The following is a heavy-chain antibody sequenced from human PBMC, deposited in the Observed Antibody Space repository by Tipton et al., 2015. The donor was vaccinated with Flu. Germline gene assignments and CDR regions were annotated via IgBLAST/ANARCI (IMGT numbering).Heavy chain of an antibody. CDR2: ISYDGSNK. J-gene: IGHJ4*02. D-gene: IGHD1-20*01. V-gene: IGHV3-30-3*01. CDR1: GFIFSNYA. CDR3: ACWGLICVDNCDPRCDY. Sequence: QVQLVQSGGGVVQPGRPMRLSSAASGFIFSNYAMHWVRQAPGKGLEWGALISYDGSNKYYTDSVKGRFTLYIEKSKNTLYLHMNGLTTWDPAIYYCACWGLICVDNCDPRCDYWVQGTQVTVSS.